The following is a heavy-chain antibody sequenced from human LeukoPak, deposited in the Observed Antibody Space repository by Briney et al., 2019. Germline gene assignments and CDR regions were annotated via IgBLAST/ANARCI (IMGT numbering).Heavy chain of an antibody. J-gene: IGHJ4*02. CDR1: AFTFRTYG. Sequence: AGTLTLTCAASAFTFRTYGMHWVRQAPGKGLEWVAVISYDANTKYYADTVQGRFTISKDNSQHTLYLQMNSLRAEGTAVYYCAKDRRPSRTYGYCFAYWGQGTLVTVYS. D-gene: IGHD1-14*01. V-gene: IGHV3-30*18. CDR3: AKDRRPSRTYGYCFAY. CDR2: ISYDANTK.